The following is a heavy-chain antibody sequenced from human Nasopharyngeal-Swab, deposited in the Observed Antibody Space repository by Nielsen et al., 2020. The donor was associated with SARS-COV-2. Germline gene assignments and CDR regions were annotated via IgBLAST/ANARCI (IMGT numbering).Heavy chain of an antibody. J-gene: IGHJ4*02. D-gene: IGHD6-19*01. CDR2: IDWDDDK. V-gene: IGHV2-70*01. CDR3: ARTAVAGDFDY. Sequence: WIRQPPGKAQEWLALIDWDDDKYYSTSLKARLTISKDTSKNQVVLTMTNMDPVDTATYYCARTAVAGDFDYWGQGTLVTVSS.